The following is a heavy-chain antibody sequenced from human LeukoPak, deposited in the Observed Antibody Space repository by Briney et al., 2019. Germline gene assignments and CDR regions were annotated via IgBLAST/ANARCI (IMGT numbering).Heavy chain of an antibody. J-gene: IGHJ3*02. D-gene: IGHD1-1*01. Sequence: PGRSLRLSCAASGFTFSNYWMSWVRQAPGKGLEWVANIKQNGSEKYYVDSVRGRFTISRDNAKNSLYLQMNSLRAEDTAVYYCARGGGNDEGAFDIWGQGTMVTVSS. CDR3: ARGGGNDEGAFDI. V-gene: IGHV3-7*01. CDR1: GFTFSNYW. CDR2: IKQNGSEK.